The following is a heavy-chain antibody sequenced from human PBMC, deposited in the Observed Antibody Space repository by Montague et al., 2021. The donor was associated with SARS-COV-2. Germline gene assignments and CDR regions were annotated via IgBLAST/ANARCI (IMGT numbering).Heavy chain of an antibody. CDR3: ATVRAGQYYFDN. CDR2: VYYTGHT. Sequence: SETLSLTCSVSGGSTKTMRYYWAWIRQSPGKGLEWIASVYYTGHTYYTPSLAARTAISLDTSTNHFSLTLSSVAADDTAIYYCATVRAGQYYFDNWGQGTPVIVSS. V-gene: IGHV4-39*07. J-gene: IGHJ4*02. D-gene: IGHD2/OR15-2a*01. CDR1: GGSTKTMRYY.